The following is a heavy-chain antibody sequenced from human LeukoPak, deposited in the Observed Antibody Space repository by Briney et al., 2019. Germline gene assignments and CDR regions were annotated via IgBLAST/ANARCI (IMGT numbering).Heavy chain of an antibody. D-gene: IGHD2-15*01. Sequence: ASVKVSCKASGYTFTSYGISWVRQAPGQGLEWMGWISAYNGNTNYAQKLQGRVTMTTDTSTSTAYMELRSLGSDDTAVYYCARDTLLGYCSGGSCYSEDYWGQGTLVTVSS. CDR1: GYTFTSYG. CDR2: ISAYNGNT. V-gene: IGHV1-18*01. CDR3: ARDTLLGYCSGGSCYSEDY. J-gene: IGHJ4*02.